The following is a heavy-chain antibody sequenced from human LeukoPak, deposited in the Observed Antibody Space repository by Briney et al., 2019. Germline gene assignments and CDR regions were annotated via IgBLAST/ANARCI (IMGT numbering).Heavy chain of an antibody. V-gene: IGHV4-59*08. Sequence: SETLPLTRIVSGGSVSSYYWSWIRQSPGKGLEWIGYIYNSGRTNYNPSLTSRVTGFVDTSKNQVFLRLSSVTAAETAVYYCARHGTISSESYFDYWGQGALVTVSS. J-gene: IGHJ4*02. D-gene: IGHD1-14*01. CDR2: IYNSGRT. CDR3: ARHGTISSESYFDY. CDR1: GGSVSSYY.